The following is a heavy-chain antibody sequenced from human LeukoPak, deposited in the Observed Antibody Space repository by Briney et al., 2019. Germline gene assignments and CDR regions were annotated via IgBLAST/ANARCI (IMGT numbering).Heavy chain of an antibody. D-gene: IGHD1-1*01. J-gene: IGHJ4*02. Sequence: PGGSLRLSCEASGFTFSSYSMTWVPQAPGKGLKWVPSISSSSSYIYYADSVKGRFTISRDNAKNSLYLQMNSLRAEDTAVYYCARVSSNWDIDYWGQGTLVTVSS. CDR1: GFTFSSYS. V-gene: IGHV3-21*01. CDR2: ISSSSSYI. CDR3: ARVSSNWDIDY.